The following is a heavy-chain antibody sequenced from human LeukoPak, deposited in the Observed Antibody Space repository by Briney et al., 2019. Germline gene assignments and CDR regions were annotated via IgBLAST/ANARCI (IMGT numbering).Heavy chain of an antibody. D-gene: IGHD4-17*01. V-gene: IGHV3-30*02. Sequence: PGGSLRLSCAASGFTFSSYGMHWVRQAPGKGLEWVAFIRYDGSNKYYADSVKGRFTISRDNSKNTLYLQMNSLRAEDTAVYYCAKARYGDYVAPVGGPFDYWGQGTLVTVSS. J-gene: IGHJ4*02. CDR3: AKARYGDYVAPVGGPFDY. CDR2: IRYDGSNK. CDR1: GFTFSSYG.